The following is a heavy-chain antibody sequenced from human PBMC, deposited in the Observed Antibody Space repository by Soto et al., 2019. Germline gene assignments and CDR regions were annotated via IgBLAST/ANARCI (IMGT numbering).Heavy chain of an antibody. CDR2: ISAYNGNT. Sequence: GASVKVSCKASGYTFTSYGISWVRQAPGQGLEWMGWISAYNGNTNYAQKLQGRVTMTTDTSTSTAYMELRSLRSDDTAVYYCARSIVLVPAARVYYICIDALGQGTTV. D-gene: IGHD2-2*01. J-gene: IGHJ6*02. CDR3: ARSIVLVPAARVYYICIDA. CDR1: GYTFTSYG. V-gene: IGHV1-18*01.